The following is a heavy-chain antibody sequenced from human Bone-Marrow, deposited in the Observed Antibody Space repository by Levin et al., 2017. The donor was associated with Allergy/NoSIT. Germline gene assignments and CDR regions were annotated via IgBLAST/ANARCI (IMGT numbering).Heavy chain of an antibody. CDR3: ARDRLSGHSPLAFES. Sequence: SQTLSLTCTVSGDSVTNVKYYLTWIRQSPGGGLEWIGYIYFSGSTNYNPSLESRVTMSVDTSKNQFYLTLSSVTAADTAAYYCARDRLSGHSPLAFESWGQGILVTVSS. J-gene: IGHJ4*02. CDR1: GDSVTNVKYY. CDR2: IYFSGST. V-gene: IGHV4-61*01. D-gene: IGHD1-26*01.